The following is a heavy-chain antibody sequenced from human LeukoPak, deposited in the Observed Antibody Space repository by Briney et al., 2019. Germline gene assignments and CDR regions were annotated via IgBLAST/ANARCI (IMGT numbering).Heavy chain of an antibody. J-gene: IGHJ4*02. D-gene: IGHD3-10*01. V-gene: IGHV4-4*09. Sequence: SETLSLTCTVSGGSISSYYWSWIRQPPGKGLEWIGYIYTSGSTNYNPSLKSRVTKSVDTSKNQFTLKLSSVTAADTAVYYCARHRPGTYFDYWGQGALVTVSS. CDR3: ARHRPGTYFDY. CDR1: GGSISSYY. CDR2: IYTSGST.